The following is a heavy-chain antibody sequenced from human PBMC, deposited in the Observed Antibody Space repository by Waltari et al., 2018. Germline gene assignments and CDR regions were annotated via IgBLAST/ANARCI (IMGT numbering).Heavy chain of an antibody. CDR1: GFNFISYA. CDR3: ARHRYSIDYLELAK. Sequence: EEHLLESGGGLAQPGGSLRLSCAASGFNFISYAMSWVRQAPGKGLEWVSGIGDSGVITTYADAVKGRFTVSRDNSKNTVFLHLNSLRAEDTAIYYCARHRYSIDYLELAKWGQGTLVTVSS. CDR2: IGDSGVIT. D-gene: IGHD3-16*02. V-gene: IGHV3-23*01. J-gene: IGHJ4*02.